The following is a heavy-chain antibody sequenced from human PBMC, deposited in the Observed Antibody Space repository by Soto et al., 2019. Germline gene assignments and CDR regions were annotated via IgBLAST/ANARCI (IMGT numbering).Heavy chain of an antibody. J-gene: IGHJ4*02. D-gene: IGHD6-6*01. V-gene: IGHV1-69*13. CDR1: GGTFSSYA. CDR2: IIPIFGTA. CDR3: ARAEQLVPPFDY. Sequence: ASVKVSCKASGGTFSSYAISWVRQAPGQGLEWMGGIIPIFGTANYAQKFQGRVTITADESTSTAYMELSSLRSEDTAVYYCARAEQLVPPFDYWGQGTLVTVS.